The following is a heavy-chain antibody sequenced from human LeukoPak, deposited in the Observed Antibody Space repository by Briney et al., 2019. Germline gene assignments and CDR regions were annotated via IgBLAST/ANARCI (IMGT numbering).Heavy chain of an antibody. J-gene: IGHJ4*02. V-gene: IGHV4-30-2*01. CDR1: GGSISSGGYS. CDR2: IYHSGST. CDR3: ARGSAKGGFDY. Sequence: PSETLSLTCAVSGGSISSGGYSWSWIRQPPGKGLEWIGYIYHSGSTYYNPSLKSRVTISVDRSKNQFSLKLSSVTAADTAVYYCARGSAKGGFDYWGQGTLVTVSS. D-gene: IGHD3-10*01.